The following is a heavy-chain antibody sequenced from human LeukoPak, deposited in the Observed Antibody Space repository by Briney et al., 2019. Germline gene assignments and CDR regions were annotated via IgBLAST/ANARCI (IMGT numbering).Heavy chain of an antibody. V-gene: IGHV3-53*01. D-gene: IGHD3-22*01. Sequence: GGSLRLSCAASGFTVSSNYMSWVRQAPGKGLEWVSVIYSGGSTYYADSVKGRFTISRDNSKNTLYLKMNRLRAHDTAVYYCARDLNMYYYDSSGYYLDYWGQGTLVTVSS. J-gene: IGHJ4*02. CDR2: IYSGGST. CDR3: ARDLNMYYYDSSGYYLDY. CDR1: GFTVSSNY.